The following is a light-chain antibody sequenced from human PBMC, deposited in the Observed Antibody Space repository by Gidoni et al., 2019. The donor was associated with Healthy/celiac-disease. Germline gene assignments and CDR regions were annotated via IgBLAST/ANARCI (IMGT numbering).Light chain of an antibody. CDR2: AAS. CDR3: QQSYSTPDT. CDR1: QSISSY. V-gene: IGKV1-39*01. J-gene: IGKJ5*01. Sequence: DIQLTQSPSSLSASVGDRVTITCRASQSISSYLNCYQQKPGKAPKLLSYAASSLQSGVPSRFSGSGSGTDFTLTSSSLQPEDFATYYCQQSYSTPDTFGQGTRLEIK.